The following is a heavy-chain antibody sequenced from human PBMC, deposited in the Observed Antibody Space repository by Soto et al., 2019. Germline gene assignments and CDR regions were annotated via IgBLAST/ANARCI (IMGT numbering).Heavy chain of an antibody. CDR1: GDTFSFYS. CDR2: VNPILSMS. V-gene: IGHV1-69*04. D-gene: IGHD3-10*01. J-gene: IGHJ6*02. Sequence: SVKVSCKASGDTFSFYSIYWVRQAPGLGLEWMGRVNPILSMSNYAQKFQGRVTMAADKSTSTAYMELRSLRSEDTAVYYCARGGSYGSGYYYYNYGMDVWGQGPTVTVS. CDR3: ARGGSYGSGYYYYNYGMDV.